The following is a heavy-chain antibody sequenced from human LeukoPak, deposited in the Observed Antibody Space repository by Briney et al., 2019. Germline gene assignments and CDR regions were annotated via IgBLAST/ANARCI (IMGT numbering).Heavy chain of an antibody. D-gene: IGHD6-19*01. V-gene: IGHV4-61*02. CDR2: VSSSGRT. J-gene: IGHJ4*02. CDR1: GDSISSGSFY. CDR3: ARDHLYSSGWFDY. Sequence: PSETLSLTCTVSGDSISSGSFYWSWIRQAAGKGLEWIGRVSSSGRTTYNPSLKSRVTMSVDTSKSQFSLKLSSVTAADTAIYYCARDHLYSSGWFDYWGQGTLVTVSS.